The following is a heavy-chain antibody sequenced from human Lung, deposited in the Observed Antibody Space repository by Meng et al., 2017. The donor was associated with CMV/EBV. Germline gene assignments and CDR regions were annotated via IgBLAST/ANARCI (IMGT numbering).Heavy chain of an antibody. CDR1: GDIVSSNIAA. CDR3: ARGINGGCGD. Sequence: QVSLQQSGPGLLHPSPTLSRTCAISGDIVSSNIAAWHWVRQSPSRGLEWLGRTYYRSKWYHEYAVSVKSRITISPDTPQNQFSLQLNSMTPEDTAVYYCARGINGGCGDWGQGTLVTVSS. CDR2: TYYRSKWYH. J-gene: IGHJ4*02. D-gene: IGHD4-23*01. V-gene: IGHV6-1*01.